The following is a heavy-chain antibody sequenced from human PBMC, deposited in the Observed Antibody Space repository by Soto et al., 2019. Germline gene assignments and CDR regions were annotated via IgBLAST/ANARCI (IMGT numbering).Heavy chain of an antibody. V-gene: IGHV1-18*04. CDR3: ARDSGHYYRSDAFDI. CDR1: GYTFTNYG. J-gene: IGHJ3*02. D-gene: IGHD1-26*01. CDR2: ISAYNGST. Sequence: ASVKVSCKASGYTFTNYGFNWVRQAPGQGLEWMGWISAYNGSTSNSQKFQGRVTMTRDTSTSTVYMELNSLRSEDTAVFYCARDSGHYYRSDAFDIWGQGTMVTVSS.